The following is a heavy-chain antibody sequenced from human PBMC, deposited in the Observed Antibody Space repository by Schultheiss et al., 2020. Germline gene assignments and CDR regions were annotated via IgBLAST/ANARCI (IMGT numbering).Heavy chain of an antibody. D-gene: IGHD6-13*01. CDR3: ARGEYSSSWSFGYYYYGMDV. CDR1: GGSFSGYY. J-gene: IGHJ6*02. Sequence: SQPLSLTCAVYGGSFSGYYWSWIRQPPGKGLEWIGEINHSGSTNYNPSLKSRVTISVDTSKNQFSLKLSSVTAADTAVYYCARGEYSSSWSFGYYYYGMDVWGQGTTVTGSS. V-gene: IGHV4-34*01. CDR2: INHSGST.